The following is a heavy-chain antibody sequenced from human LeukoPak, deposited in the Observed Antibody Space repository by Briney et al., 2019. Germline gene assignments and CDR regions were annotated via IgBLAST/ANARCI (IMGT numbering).Heavy chain of an antibody. CDR1: GFTFSSYA. V-gene: IGHV3-23*01. CDR2: ISGSGGRT. Sequence: GGSLRLSCAASGFTFSSYAMSWVRQAPGRGLEWVSAISGSGGRTYYADSVKGRFTISRDNSKNTLYLQMNSLRAEDTAVYYCAKLAHGVDRVATIHFDYWGRGTLVSVSS. CDR3: AKLAHGVDRVATIHFDY. J-gene: IGHJ4*02. D-gene: IGHD5-12*01.